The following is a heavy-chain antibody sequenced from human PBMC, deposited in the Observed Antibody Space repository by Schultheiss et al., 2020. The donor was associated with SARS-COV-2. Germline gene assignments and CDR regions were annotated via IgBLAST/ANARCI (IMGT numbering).Heavy chain of an antibody. V-gene: IGHV4-61*01. CDR3: AAWGGGSDHYQFDY. D-gene: IGHD1-26*01. CDR1: GDSVSSGSHY. Sequence: SETLSLTCTVSGDSVSSGSHYWSWIRQPPGKGLEWIGYMYYRGSTIDNPSLKSRVTISVDTSKNQFSLKLSSVTAADTAVYYCAAWGGGSDHYQFDYWGQGTLVTVSS. J-gene: IGHJ4*02. CDR2: MYYRGST.